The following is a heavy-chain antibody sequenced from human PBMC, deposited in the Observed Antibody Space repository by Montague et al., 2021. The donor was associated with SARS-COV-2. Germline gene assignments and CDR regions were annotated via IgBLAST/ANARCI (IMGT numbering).Heavy chain of an antibody. CDR1: SDSINSYY. CDR3: ATLTQSNGDF. J-gene: IGHJ4*02. Sequence: SETLPLTCTVSSDSINSYYWGWIRQPPGKRLEWLGYVYSSGTTNYNPSLNSRIAISVDTSKNQFSLRLDSVTAADTAIYYCATLTQSNGDFWGQGALVTV. V-gene: IGHV4-4*08. CDR2: VYSSGTT. D-gene: IGHD4/OR15-4a*01.